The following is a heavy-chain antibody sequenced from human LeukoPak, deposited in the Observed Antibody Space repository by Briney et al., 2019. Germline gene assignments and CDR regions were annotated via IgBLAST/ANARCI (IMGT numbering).Heavy chain of an antibody. V-gene: IGHV5-51*01. J-gene: IGHJ5*02. Sequence: GESLKISCKGSVYSFTSSWIAWVRQMPGKGLEWMGIIYPGDSDTRYSPSFQGQVTISVDKSISTAYLQWSSLKASDTATYYCAKLTSSSSYNCFDPWGQGTLVTVSS. D-gene: IGHD6-6*01. CDR3: AKLTSSSSYNCFDP. CDR2: IYPGDSDT. CDR1: VYSFTSSW.